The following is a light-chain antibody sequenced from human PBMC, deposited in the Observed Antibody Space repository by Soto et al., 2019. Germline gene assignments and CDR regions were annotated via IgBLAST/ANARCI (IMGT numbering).Light chain of an antibody. CDR3: QSYDSGLSGPVV. J-gene: IGLJ2*01. V-gene: IGLV1-40*01. CDR2: GNS. Sequence: QSVLTQPPSVSGAPGQRVTISCTGSSSNIGAGYDVHWYQQLPGTAPKLLIYGNSNRPSGVPDRFSGSKSGTSASLAITGLQAEDDADYYCQSYDSGLSGPVVFGGGTKLTVL. CDR1: SSNIGAGYD.